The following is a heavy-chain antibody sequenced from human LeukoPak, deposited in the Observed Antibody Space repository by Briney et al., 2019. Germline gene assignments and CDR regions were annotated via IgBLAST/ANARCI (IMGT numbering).Heavy chain of an antibody. Sequence: GGSLRPSCAASGFTFSSYSMNWVRQAPGKGLEWVSYISSSSSTIYYADSVKGRFTISRDNAKNSLYLQMNSLRAEDTAVYYCARDGEESGYSYGYGGRWFDPWGQGTLVTVSS. J-gene: IGHJ5*02. CDR1: GFTFSSYS. D-gene: IGHD5-18*01. CDR2: ISSSSSTI. V-gene: IGHV3-48*01. CDR3: ARDGEESGYSYGYGGRWFDP.